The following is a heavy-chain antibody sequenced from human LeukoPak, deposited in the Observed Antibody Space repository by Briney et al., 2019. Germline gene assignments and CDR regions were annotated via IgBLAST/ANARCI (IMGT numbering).Heavy chain of an antibody. CDR2: IKSKTDGGII. Sequence: GGSLRLSCATSGFTFRYYWMTWVRQAPGKGLEWVGRIKSKTDGGIIDYAAPVQGRFTISRDDSKNTLYLQMNSLRTEDTAVYYCSNIYSYGLHGMDVWGQGTTVTVSS. J-gene: IGHJ6*02. V-gene: IGHV3-15*01. CDR1: GFTFRYYW. CDR3: SNIYSYGLHGMDV. D-gene: IGHD5-18*01.